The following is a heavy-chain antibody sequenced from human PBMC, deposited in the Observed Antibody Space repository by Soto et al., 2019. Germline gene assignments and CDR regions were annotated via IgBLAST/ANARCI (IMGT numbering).Heavy chain of an antibody. J-gene: IGHJ4*02. CDR3: ARETDRSSWRRFVH. CDR1: GDTVSSYA. Sequence: QVPLVQSGAEVKKPGSSVKVSCKASGDTVSSYAFSWVRQAPGQGLEWVGGIIPIFGTANYAQKLQGRGTITADEAMSPEAMEHSSLRSEDTAVDYCARETDRSSWRRFVHWGQGALVTVAS. CDR2: IIPIFGTA. D-gene: IGHD6-13*01. V-gene: IGHV1-69*12.